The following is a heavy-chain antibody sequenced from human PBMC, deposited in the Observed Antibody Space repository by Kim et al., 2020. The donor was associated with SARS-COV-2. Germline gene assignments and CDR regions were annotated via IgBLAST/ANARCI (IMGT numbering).Heavy chain of an antibody. CDR1: GGSISNYY. CDR3: ARGQWLQSRPEYYFDY. V-gene: IGHV4-59*13. J-gene: IGHJ4*02. D-gene: IGHD6-19*01. CDR2: IYYTGTT. Sequence: SETLSLTCTVSGGSISNYYWSWIRQPPGKGLEWIGYIYYTGTTNYNPSLKSRVTISVDTSKNQFSLKLSSVTAAATAVYYCARGQWLQSRPEYYFDYWGQGTLVTVSA.